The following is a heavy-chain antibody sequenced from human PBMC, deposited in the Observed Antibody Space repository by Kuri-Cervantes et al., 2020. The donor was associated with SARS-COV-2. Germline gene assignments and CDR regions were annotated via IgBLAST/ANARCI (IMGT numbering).Heavy chain of an antibody. D-gene: IGHD1-26*01. CDR3: ARGGRYYFDY. CDR1: GFTFSSNS. V-gene: IGHV3-48*01. CDR2: ISGSGFSI. J-gene: IGHJ4*02. Sequence: GGSLRLSCVASGFTFSSNSMNWVRQAPGKGLEWVSYISGSGFSIYYAASLKGRFTISRDNAKNSLYLQMNSLTAEDTAVYYCARGGRYYFDYWGQGSLVTVSS.